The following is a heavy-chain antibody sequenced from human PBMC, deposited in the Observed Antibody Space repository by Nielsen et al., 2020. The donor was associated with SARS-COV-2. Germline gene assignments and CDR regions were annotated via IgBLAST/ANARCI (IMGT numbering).Heavy chain of an antibody. D-gene: IGHD5-12*01. CDR2: IYSGGGST. J-gene: IGHJ4*02. CDR3: AKGHSAYDYSLYFDY. V-gene: IGHV3-23*03. Sequence: GESLKISCATSELIFSNYAMGWVRQAPGKGLDWVSVIYSGGGSTYYADSVKGRFTISRDDSKNTLYLQMNSLRAEDTAMYYCAKGHSAYDYSLYFDYWGQGTLVTVSS. CDR1: ELIFSNYA.